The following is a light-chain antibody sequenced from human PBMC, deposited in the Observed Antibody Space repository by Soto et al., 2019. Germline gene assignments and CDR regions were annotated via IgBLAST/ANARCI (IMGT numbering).Light chain of an antibody. CDR2: WAS. CDR1: QSVLFTSNNKNY. J-gene: IGKJ4*01. CDR3: QQYYTTPLT. Sequence: DIVMTQCPDSLAVSLGERATIKCKSSQSVLFTSNNKNYLAWFQQKPRQPPKLLVSWASTRESGVPDRFSGSGSGTDFTLTISSLQAEDVAVYYCQQYYTTPLTFGGGTKVEIK. V-gene: IGKV4-1*01.